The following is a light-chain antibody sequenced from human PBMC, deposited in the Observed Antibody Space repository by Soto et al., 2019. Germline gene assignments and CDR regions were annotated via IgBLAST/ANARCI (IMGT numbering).Light chain of an antibody. CDR1: QDISNY. J-gene: IGKJ4*01. CDR3: QQYDNLPLT. CDR2: DAS. Sequence: DIQMTQSPSSLSASVGDRVTITCQATQDISNYLNWYQQKPGKAPKLLIYDASNLETGVPSRFSGSGSRTDFTFTISSLQPEDIATYYCQQYDNLPLTFGGGNKGDIK. V-gene: IGKV1-33*01.